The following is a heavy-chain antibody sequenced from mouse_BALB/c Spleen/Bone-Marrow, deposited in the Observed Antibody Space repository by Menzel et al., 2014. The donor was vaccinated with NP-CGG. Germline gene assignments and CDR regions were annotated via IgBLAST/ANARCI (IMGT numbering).Heavy chain of an antibody. CDR3: ARWEYYAMDY. CDR1: GFNIKDTY. V-gene: IGHV14-3*02. J-gene: IGHJ4*01. D-gene: IGHD4-1*01. CDR2: IDPANGNT. Sequence: EVQLQESGAELVKPGASVKLSCTASGFNIKDTYMHWVKQRPEQGLEWIGRIDPANGNTKYDPKFQGKATITANTSSNTAYLQLSSLTSEDTAVYYCARWEYYAMDYWGQGTSVTVSS.